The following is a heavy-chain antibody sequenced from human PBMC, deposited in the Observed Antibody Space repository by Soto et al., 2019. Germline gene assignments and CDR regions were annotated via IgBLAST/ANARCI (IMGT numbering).Heavy chain of an antibody. CDR1: GGSISSYY. CDR2: IYYSGST. Sequence: PPETLSLTSTVSGGSISSYYWSWIRQPPGKGLEWIGYIYYSGSTNYNPSLKSRVTISVDTSKNQFSLKLSSVTAADTAVYYCARDKGIAARPGWFDPWGQGTLVTVSS. V-gene: IGHV4-59*01. D-gene: IGHD6-6*01. J-gene: IGHJ5*02. CDR3: ARDKGIAARPGWFDP.